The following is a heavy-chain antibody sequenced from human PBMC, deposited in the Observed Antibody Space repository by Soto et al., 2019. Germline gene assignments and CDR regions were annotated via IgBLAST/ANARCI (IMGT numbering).Heavy chain of an antibody. Sequence: GGSLRLSCAASGFTFSSYAMSWVRQAPGKGLEWVSAISGSGGSTYYADSVKGRFTISRDNSKNTLYLKMNSLRAEDTAVYYCAKVGCSSTSCYFYYYYYYYYMDVWGKGTTVTVSS. D-gene: IGHD2-2*01. J-gene: IGHJ6*03. CDR1: GFTFSSYA. V-gene: IGHV3-23*01. CDR2: ISGSGGST. CDR3: AKVGCSSTSCYFYYYYYYYYMDV.